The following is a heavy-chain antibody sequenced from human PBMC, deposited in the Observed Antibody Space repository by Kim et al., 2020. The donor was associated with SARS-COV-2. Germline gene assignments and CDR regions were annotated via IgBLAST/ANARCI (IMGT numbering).Heavy chain of an antibody. D-gene: IGHD3-22*01. V-gene: IGHV4-34*01. J-gene: IGHJ4*02. Sequence: SETLSLTCAVYGGSFSGYYWSWIRQPPGKGLEWIGEINHSGSTNYNPSLKSRVTISVDTYKNQFSLKLSSVTAADTAVYYCARGPNYYDSSGPDYWGQGTLVTVSS. CDR1: GGSFSGYY. CDR2: INHSGST. CDR3: ARGPNYYDSSGPDY.